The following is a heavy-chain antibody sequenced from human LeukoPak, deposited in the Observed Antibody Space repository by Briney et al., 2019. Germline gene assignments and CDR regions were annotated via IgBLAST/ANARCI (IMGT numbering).Heavy chain of an antibody. V-gene: IGHV3-23*01. J-gene: IGHJ4*02. CDR1: GFRFSSYA. CDR3: ARGKFRYNWNGGPIDY. Sequence: GGSLRLSCAASGFRFSSYAMSWVRQAPGKGLEWVSAISGSGVSTYYADSVKGRFTVSRDNSKNTLYLQMSSLRAEDTAVYYCARGKFRYNWNGGPIDYWGQGTLVTVSS. D-gene: IGHD1-20*01. CDR2: ISGSGVST.